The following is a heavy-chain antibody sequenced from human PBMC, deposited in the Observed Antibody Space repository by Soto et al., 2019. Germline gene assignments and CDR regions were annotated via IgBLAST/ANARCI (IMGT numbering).Heavy chain of an antibody. J-gene: IGHJ4*02. CDR1: GGSISSGDYY. V-gene: IGHV4-30-4*01. D-gene: IGHD4-17*01. Sequence: QVQLQESGPGLVKPSQTLSLTCTVSGGSISSGDYYWSWIRQPPGKGLEWIGYIYYSGSTYYNQSLKGRVPISADTSKNHFSLKLSSVTAADTAVYYCARVLGDYGHDYWGQGTLVTVSS. CDR2: IYYSGST. CDR3: ARVLGDYGHDY.